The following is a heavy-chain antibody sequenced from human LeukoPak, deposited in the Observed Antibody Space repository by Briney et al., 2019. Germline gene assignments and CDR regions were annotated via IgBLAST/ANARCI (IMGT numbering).Heavy chain of an antibody. CDR3: ARHPGYNTRIFDY. J-gene: IGHJ4*02. V-gene: IGHV4-59*08. CDR2: IYYSGST. D-gene: IGHD6-13*01. Sequence: SSETLSLTCTVSGGSMTNYYWSWIRQAPGKGLEWIGCIYYSGSTNYNPSLKSRVTISVDTSKNQFSLKLSSVTAADTAVYYCARHPGYNTRIFDYWGQGTLVTVSS. CDR1: GGSMTNYY.